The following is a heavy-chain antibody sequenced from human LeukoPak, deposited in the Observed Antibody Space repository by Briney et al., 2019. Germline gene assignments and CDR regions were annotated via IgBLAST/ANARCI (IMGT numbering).Heavy chain of an antibody. CDR3: ARVSLVRGAPDYYFDY. D-gene: IGHD3-10*01. V-gene: IGHV4-4*07. J-gene: IGHJ4*02. CDR2: IYTSGST. Sequence: SETLSLTCTVSGGSISTFYWTWIRQPPGKGLEWIGRIYTSGSTNYNPSLKSRVTMSVDTSKNQFSLKLSSVTAADTAVYYCARVSLVRGAPDYYFDYWGQGTLVTVSS. CDR1: GGSISTFY.